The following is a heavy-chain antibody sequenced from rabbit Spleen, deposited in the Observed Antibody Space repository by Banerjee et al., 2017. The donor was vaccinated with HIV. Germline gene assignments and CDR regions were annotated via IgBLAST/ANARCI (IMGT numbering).Heavy chain of an antibody. CDR2: IDAGYRGST. Sequence: QEQLEESGEDLVKPEGSLTLTCKASGLDFSSSYWICWVRQAPGKGLEWIACIDAGYRGSTYYASWAKGRFTISKTSSTTVTLQMTSLKAADTATYFCARDGSGWGANFNLWGPGTLVTVS. J-gene: IGHJ4*01. D-gene: IGHD4-1*01. V-gene: IGHV1S45*01. CDR1: GLDFSSSYW. CDR3: ARDGSGWGANFNL.